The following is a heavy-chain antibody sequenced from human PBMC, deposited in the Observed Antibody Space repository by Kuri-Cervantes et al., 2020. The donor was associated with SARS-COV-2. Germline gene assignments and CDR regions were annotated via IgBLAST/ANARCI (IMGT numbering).Heavy chain of an antibody. CDR2: ISGSSSFI. Sequence: GESLKISCAASGFTFGSYTMNWVRQAPGKGLEWLSSISGSSSFISYADSVEGRFTVSRDNSKNTLYLQMNSLRAEDTAVYYCARDRGIVVVPAEGYFDYWGQGTLVTVSS. CDR1: GFTFGSYT. CDR3: ARDRGIVVVPAEGYFDY. J-gene: IGHJ4*02. V-gene: IGHV3-21*01. D-gene: IGHD2-2*01.